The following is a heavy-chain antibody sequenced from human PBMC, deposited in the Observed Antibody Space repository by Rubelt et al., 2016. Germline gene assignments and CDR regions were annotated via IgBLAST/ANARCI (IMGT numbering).Heavy chain of an antibody. D-gene: IGHD1-1*01. J-gene: IGHJ4*02. CDR1: GYTLNSGYF. V-gene: IGHV4-38-2*02. Sequence: QVQLQESGPGLVKPSETLSLTCTVSGYTLNSGYFWGWIRQPPGQGLEWIGTIYYSGSTYYNPSLKRQVTISVDTSKNQFSLKLSSVIAADTAVYYCARQGAYKFDYWGQGTLVTVSS. CDR3: ARQGAYKFDY. CDR2: IYYSGST.